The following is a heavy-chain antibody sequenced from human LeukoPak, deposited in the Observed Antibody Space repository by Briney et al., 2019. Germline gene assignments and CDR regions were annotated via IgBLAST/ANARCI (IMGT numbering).Heavy chain of an antibody. J-gene: IGHJ4*02. V-gene: IGHV4-39*01. CDR1: GGSISSSRYY. CDR2: IYYSGST. Sequence: PSETLSLTCTVSGGSISSSRYYWGWIRQPPGKGLEWIGSIYYSGSTYYNPSLNSRVTISVHTSKNQVSLKLSSVTAADTAVYYCARRIQLWSYYFDYWGQGTLVTVAS. CDR3: ARRIQLWSYYFDY. D-gene: IGHD5-18*01.